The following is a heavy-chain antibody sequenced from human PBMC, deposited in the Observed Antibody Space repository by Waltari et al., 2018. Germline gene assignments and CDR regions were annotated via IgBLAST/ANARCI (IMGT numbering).Heavy chain of an antibody. D-gene: IGHD7-27*01. CDR3: VRDEPGDGLDY. CDR1: GFTFSTYG. CDR2: IERDESRT. V-gene: IGHV3-74*03. J-gene: IGHJ4*02. Sequence: EVQLVESGGALVQPGGSLRLSCATSGFTFSTYGMHWVRQAPGKGLMWVAHIERDESRTTYAESVKGRFTISRDNAKNTVYLQMNSLRDDDTAVYYCVRDEPGDGLDYWGQGTLVTVSS.